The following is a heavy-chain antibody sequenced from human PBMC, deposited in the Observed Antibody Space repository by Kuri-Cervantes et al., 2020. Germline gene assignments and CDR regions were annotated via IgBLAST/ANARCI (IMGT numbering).Heavy chain of an antibody. D-gene: IGHD6-19*01. CDR3: TTDSLSGGWYVVFDY. Sequence: LSLTCAASGFTFSNAWMSWVRQAPGKGLEWVGRIKSKTDGGTTDYAAPVKGRFTISRDDSKNTLYLQMNSLKTEDTAVYYCTTDSLSGGWYVVFDYWGQGTLVTVSS. V-gene: IGHV3-15*01. J-gene: IGHJ4*02. CDR1: GFTFSNAW. CDR2: IKSKTDGGTT.